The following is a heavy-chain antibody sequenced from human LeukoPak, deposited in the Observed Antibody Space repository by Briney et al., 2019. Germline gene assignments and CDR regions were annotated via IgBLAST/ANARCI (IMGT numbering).Heavy chain of an antibody. D-gene: IGHD6-19*01. CDR2: IYHDGST. CDR3: ARDKVGSGWSPFDS. Sequence: SETLSLTCTVSGGSISSSNFYWGWIRQPPGKGLEWIGNIYHDGSTYYNPSLKSRVTISLDTSKNQFSLKLTSVTAADTAVYYCARDKVGSGWSPFDSWGQGTLVTVSS. J-gene: IGHJ4*02. V-gene: IGHV4-39*07. CDR1: GGSISSSNFY.